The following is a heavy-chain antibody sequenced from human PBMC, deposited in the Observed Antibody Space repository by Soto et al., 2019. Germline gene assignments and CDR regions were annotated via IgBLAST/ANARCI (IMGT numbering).Heavy chain of an antibody. Sequence: QLQLQESGPGLVKPSETLSLTCTVSGGSISSSSYYWGWIRQPPGKGLEWIGSIYYSGSTYYNPSLKSGVTISVDTSKNQFSLKLSSVTAADTAVYYCARPDRRDAYHYWGQGTLVTVSS. CDR2: IYYSGST. CDR3: ARPDRRDAYHY. CDR1: GGSISSSSYY. V-gene: IGHV4-39*01. J-gene: IGHJ4*02.